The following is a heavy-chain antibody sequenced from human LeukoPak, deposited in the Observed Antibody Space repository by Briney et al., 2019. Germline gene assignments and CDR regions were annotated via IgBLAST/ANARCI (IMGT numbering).Heavy chain of an antibody. CDR3: AKASTTYCGGDCYPIFDC. J-gene: IGHJ4*02. CDR2: ISGSGGTT. Sequence: GGSLRLSCAASGFTFSTYTMSWVRQAPGKGLEWVSAISGSGGTTNYAGSVKGRFTISRDNSKNTLYLQMNSLRAEDTAVYYCAKASTTYCGGDCYPIFDCWGQGTLVTVSS. V-gene: IGHV3-23*01. CDR1: GFTFSTYT. D-gene: IGHD2-21*02.